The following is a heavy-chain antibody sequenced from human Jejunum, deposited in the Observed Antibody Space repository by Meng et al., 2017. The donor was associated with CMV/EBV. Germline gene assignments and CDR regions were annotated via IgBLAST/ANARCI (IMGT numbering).Heavy chain of an antibody. Sequence: EVQLVESGGGLVKPGGSLRLSCAASGFTFSSYSMNWVHQAPGKGLEWVSSISSSSSYIYYADSVKGRFTISRDNAKNSVYLQMNSLRAEDTAVYYCARCPGRDSSGYSMYYFDSWGQGPLVTVYS. V-gene: IGHV3-21*01. CDR3: ARCPGRDSSGYSMYYFDS. D-gene: IGHD3-22*01. CDR1: GFTFSSYS. J-gene: IGHJ4*02. CDR2: ISSSSSYI.